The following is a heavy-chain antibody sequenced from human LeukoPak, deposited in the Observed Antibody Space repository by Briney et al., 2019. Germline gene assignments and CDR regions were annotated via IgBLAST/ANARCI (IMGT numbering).Heavy chain of an antibody. D-gene: IGHD3-3*01. CDR3: ARHGPSYYDFWSGQPDDY. J-gene: IGHJ4*02. V-gene: IGHV4-59*08. CDR1: GGSISSYY. CDR2: IYYSGST. Sequence: SETLSLTCTVSGGSISSYYWSWIRQPPGKGLEWIGYIYYSGSTNYNPSLKSRVTISVDTSKNQFSLKLSSVTAADTAVYYCARHGPSYYDFWSGQPDDYWGQGTLVTVSS.